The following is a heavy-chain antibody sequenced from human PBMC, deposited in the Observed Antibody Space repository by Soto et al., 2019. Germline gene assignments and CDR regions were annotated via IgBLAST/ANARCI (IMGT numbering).Heavy chain of an antibody. V-gene: IGHV3-23*01. CDR2: ISGSGGDT. Sequence: EVQLLESGGNLVQPGGSLRLSCAASGLIFSDYAMSWVRQAPGKGLECVACISGSGGDTFYADSVKGRSTISRDNSKKASSLHMNSLSVDDTAVYFCAKDRFGIVGPVDYWGQGTMVTVSS. CDR3: AKDRFGIVGPVDY. J-gene: IGHJ4*02. D-gene: IGHD1-26*01. CDR1: GLIFSDYA.